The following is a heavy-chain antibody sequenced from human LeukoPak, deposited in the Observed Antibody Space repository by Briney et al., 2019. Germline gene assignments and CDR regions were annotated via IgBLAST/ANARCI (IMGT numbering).Heavy chain of an antibody. CDR2: IKSKNDGGTT. D-gene: IGHD3-22*01. J-gene: IGHJ4*02. V-gene: IGHV3-15*01. Sequence: GGSLRLSCAASGFTFSDYYMSWIRQAPGKGLEWVARIKSKNDGGTTDYAAPVKGRFTISRDDSKNTVYLQMNSLKTEDTAVYYCTTQGHYYDSSGYNFVDYWGQGTLVTVSS. CDR3: TTQGHYYDSSGYNFVDY. CDR1: GFTFSDYY.